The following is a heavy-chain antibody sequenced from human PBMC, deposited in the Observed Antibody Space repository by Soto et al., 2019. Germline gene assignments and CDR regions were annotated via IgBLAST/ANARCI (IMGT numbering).Heavy chain of an antibody. J-gene: IGHJ3*02. CDR1: GFTFSIYA. CDR2: IAYDGSNQ. V-gene: IGHV3-30-3*01. CDR3: ARPAIVGATSGFDI. Sequence: GGSLRPSCAATGFTFSIYAMHWVSQAPGKGLEWVAVIAYDGSNQYYADSVKGRFTISRDNSKNTLYLQMNSLRAEDTAVYYCARPAIVGATSGFDIWGHGTMGTFS. D-gene: IGHD1-26*01.